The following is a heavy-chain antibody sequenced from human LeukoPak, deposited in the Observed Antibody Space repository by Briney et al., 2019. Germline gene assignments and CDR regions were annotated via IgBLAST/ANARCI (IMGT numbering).Heavy chain of an antibody. J-gene: IGHJ4*02. CDR3: ARDPSSSGWYGYYFDY. CDR2: ISSSSSTI. Sequence: GGSLRLSCAASGFTFSSYSMNWVRQAPGKGLEWVSYISSSSSTIYYADSVKGRFTISRDNAKNSLYLQMNSLRVEDTAVYYCARDPSSSGWYGYYFDYWGQGTLVSVSS. CDR1: GFTFSSYS. V-gene: IGHV3-48*04. D-gene: IGHD6-19*01.